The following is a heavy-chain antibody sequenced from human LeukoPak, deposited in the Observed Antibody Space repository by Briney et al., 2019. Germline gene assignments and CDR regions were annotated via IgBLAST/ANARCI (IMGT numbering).Heavy chain of an antibody. CDR2: LSGSGGST. V-gene: IGHV3-23*01. Sequence: GGSLGLSCAASGFTFSSYAMNWVRQAPGKGLQWVSALSGSGGSTYYADSVKGRFTIFRDNSKNTMYLQMNSLRAEDTAVYYCAKGSMGRGPDYWGQGTLVTVSS. CDR1: GFTFSSYA. CDR3: AKGSMGRGPDY. D-gene: IGHD3-10*01. J-gene: IGHJ4*02.